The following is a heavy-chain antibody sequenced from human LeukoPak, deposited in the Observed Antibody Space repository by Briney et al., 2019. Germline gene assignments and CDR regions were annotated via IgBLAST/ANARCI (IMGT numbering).Heavy chain of an antibody. Sequence: ASVKVSCKASGYTFTSNFIHWVRQAPGQGLEWMGIINLNDGSTGSVQKFQGRVTMTRDTSTSTVHMELSSLRSEDTAVYYCARQNIVGAIDYWGQGTLVTVSS. CDR2: INLNDGST. D-gene: IGHD1-26*01. V-gene: IGHV1-46*01. CDR3: ARQNIVGAIDY. CDR1: GYTFTSNF. J-gene: IGHJ4*02.